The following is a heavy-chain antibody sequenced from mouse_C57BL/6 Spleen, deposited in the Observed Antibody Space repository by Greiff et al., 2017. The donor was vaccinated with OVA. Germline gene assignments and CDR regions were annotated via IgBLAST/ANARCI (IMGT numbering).Heavy chain of an antibody. CDR1: GFSLTSYG. CDR3: ASPNYYGSSWFAY. CDR2: IWSGGST. V-gene: IGHV2-2*01. Sequence: VHLVESGPGLVQPSQSLSITCTVSGFSLTSYGVHWVRQSPGKGLEWLGVIWSGGSTDYNAAFISRLSISKDNSKSQVFFKMNSLQADDTAIYYCASPNYYGSSWFAYWGQGTLVTVSA. J-gene: IGHJ3*01. D-gene: IGHD1-1*01.